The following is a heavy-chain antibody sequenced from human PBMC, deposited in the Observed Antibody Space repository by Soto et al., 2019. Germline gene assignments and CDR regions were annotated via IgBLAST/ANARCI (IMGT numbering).Heavy chain of an antibody. Sequence: SETLSLTCTVSGGSVSSGSYYWSWIRQPPGKGLEWIGYIYYSGSTNYNPSLKSRVTISVDTSKNQFSLMLSSVTAADTAVYYCARDCGIAAAGTSGFDYWGQGTLVTVSS. CDR2: IYYSGST. CDR1: GGSVSSGSYY. J-gene: IGHJ4*02. V-gene: IGHV4-61*01. D-gene: IGHD6-13*01. CDR3: ARDCGIAAAGTSGFDY.